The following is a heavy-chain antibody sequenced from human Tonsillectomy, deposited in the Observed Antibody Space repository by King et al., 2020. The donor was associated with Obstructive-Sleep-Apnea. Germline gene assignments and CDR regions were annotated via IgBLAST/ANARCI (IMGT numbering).Heavy chain of an antibody. Sequence: VQLVESGGGVVQPGRSLRLSCAASGFTFSSYGMHWVRQAPGKGLEWVAVIWYDGSNKYYADSVKGRFTIARDNSKKTLYLQMNSLRAEDTAVYYCAKDHLLGRFDPWGQGTLVTVSS. J-gene: IGHJ5*02. CDR3: AKDHLLGRFDP. CDR1: GFTFSSYG. D-gene: IGHD2/OR15-2a*01. CDR2: IWYDGSNK. V-gene: IGHV3-33*06.